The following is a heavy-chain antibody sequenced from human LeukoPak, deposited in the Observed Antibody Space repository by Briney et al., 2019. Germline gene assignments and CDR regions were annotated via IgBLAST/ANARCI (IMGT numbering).Heavy chain of an antibody. D-gene: IGHD5-24*01. J-gene: IGHJ4*02. CDR2: IDNDGST. V-gene: IGHV3-74*01. CDR3: ARDLNYNFEF. Sequence: GGSLKLSCAASGFTFCKSYMHWVRQAPGKGLVWVSRIDNDGSTSYADSVKGRFTISRDNAKSTLYLQMNSLRAEDTALYYCARDLNYNFEFWGQGPLVTVSS. CDR1: GFTFCKSY.